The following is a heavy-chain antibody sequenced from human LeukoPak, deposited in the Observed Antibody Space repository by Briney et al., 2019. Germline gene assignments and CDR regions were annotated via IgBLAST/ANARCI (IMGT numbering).Heavy chain of an antibody. V-gene: IGHV3-23*01. Sequence: GGSLRLSCAASGFTFSSYAMGWVRQAPGKGLEWVSAIISSGGSTYYADSVKGRFTISRDNSKNTLYLQMNSLRAEDTAVYYCASWGYYFYYFDYWGQGTLVTVSS. D-gene: IGHD2/OR15-2a*01. CDR1: GFTFSSYA. CDR3: ASWGYYFYYFDY. CDR2: IISSGGST. J-gene: IGHJ4*02.